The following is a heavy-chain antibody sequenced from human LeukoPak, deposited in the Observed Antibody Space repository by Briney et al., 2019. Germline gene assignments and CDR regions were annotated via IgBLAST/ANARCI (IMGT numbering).Heavy chain of an antibody. CDR3: ARKKVVPAAIGFDP. CDR2: IYYSGST. J-gene: IGHJ5*02. V-gene: IGHV4-39*01. Sequence: SETLSLTCTVSGGSISSSSYYWGWIRQPPGKGLEWIGSIYYSGSTYYNPSLKSRVTISVDTSKNQFSLKLSSVTAADTAVYYCARKKVVPAAIGFDPWGQGTLVTVSS. D-gene: IGHD2-2*02. CDR1: GGSISSSSYY.